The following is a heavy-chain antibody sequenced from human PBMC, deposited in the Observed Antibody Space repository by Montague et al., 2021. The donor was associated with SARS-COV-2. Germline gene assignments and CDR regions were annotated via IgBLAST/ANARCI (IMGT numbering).Heavy chain of an antibody. D-gene: IGHD3-9*01. CDR1: GFTFSRYW. Sequence: SLRLSCAASGFTFSRYWMSWVRQAPGKGLEWVANIKQDGSEKYYLDSVKGRFTISRDNAKNSLYLQMNSLRAEDTAVYYCARDRYFDWLFNWFDPWGQGTLVTVSS. CDR2: IKQDGSEK. J-gene: IGHJ5*02. CDR3: ARDRYFDWLFNWFDP. V-gene: IGHV3-7*01.